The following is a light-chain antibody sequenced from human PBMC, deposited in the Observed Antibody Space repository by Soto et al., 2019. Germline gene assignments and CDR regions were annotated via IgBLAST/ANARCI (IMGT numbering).Light chain of an antibody. Sequence: EVVMTLSPATLSVSPRERATLSCRASQSFSSTSAWYQQKPGQARRLIIDGSSSSATGISARCSGSGSGTEFTLTISSLQSEYVAIYYWQQYNEWLRPVGRGGKVAIK. CDR2: GSS. J-gene: IGKJ1*01. CDR1: QSFSST. CDR3: QQYNEWLRP. V-gene: IGKV3-15*01.